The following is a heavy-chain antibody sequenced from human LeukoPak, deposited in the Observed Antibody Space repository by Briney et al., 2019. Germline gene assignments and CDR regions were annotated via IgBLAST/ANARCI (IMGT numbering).Heavy chain of an antibody. CDR2: ISHDGINK. D-gene: IGHD1-14*01. J-gene: IGHJ4*02. Sequence: PGGSLRLSCAASGFSFISYAMHWVRQAPGKGLEWVAVISHDGINKYYADSVKGRFTISRDNSENTMYLQMNSLTADDTAVYYCARDGIITYWGQGTLVTVSS. V-gene: IGHV3-30-3*01. CDR1: GFSFISYA. CDR3: ARDGIITY.